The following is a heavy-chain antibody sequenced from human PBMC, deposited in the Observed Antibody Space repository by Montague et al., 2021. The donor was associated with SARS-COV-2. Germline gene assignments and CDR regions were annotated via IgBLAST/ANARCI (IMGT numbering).Heavy chain of an antibody. CDR1: GASISSSSYY. J-gene: IGHJ4*02. CDR2: IYYSGST. Sequence: TLSLTCTVSGASISSSSYYWSWIRQHPGKGLEWIGYIYYSGSTYYNPSLKSRVTISVDTSKNQFSLKLSSVTAADTAVYYCARASGKKTIFGVVISYFDYWGQGTLVTVSS. D-gene: IGHD3-3*01. V-gene: IGHV4-31*03. CDR3: ARASGKKTIFGVVISYFDY.